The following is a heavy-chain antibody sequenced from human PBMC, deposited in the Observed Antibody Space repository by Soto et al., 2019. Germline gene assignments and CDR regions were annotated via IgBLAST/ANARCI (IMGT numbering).Heavy chain of an antibody. CDR1: GGTFSSFP. CDR3: ASRGPVTETIYH. V-gene: IGHV1-69*01. CDR2: ITPIFGTV. Sequence: QVQLVQSGADAKKPGSSVKVSCKASGGTFSSFPIRWVRQAPGQGLEWMGGITPIFGTVDYSQKFQDRMTITADESTTTVYMELSSLRSEDTAMYYCASRGPVTETIYHWGQGTLVIVSS. D-gene: IGHD4-17*01. J-gene: IGHJ4*02.